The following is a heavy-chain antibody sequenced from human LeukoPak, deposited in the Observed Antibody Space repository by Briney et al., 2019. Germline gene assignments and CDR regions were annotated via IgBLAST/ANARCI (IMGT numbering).Heavy chain of an antibody. D-gene: IGHD2-15*01. CDR2: ISYDSMIK. Sequence: GGSLRLSCVASGFSFSRDSMNWVRQAPGKGLEWISYISYDSMIKYYADSVRGRFTISRDSAKNSLYLQMHSLRAEDTAVYYCVRDNPRCCGVVPANIDDYWGQGTLVTVSS. CDR3: VRDNPRCCGVVPANIDDY. J-gene: IGHJ4*02. V-gene: IGHV3-48*01. CDR1: GFSFSRDS.